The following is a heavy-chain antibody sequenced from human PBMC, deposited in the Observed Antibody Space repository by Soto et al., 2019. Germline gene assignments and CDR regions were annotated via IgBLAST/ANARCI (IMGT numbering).Heavy chain of an antibody. J-gene: IGHJ3*02. V-gene: IGHV4-4*02. CDR2: IYHSGST. Sequence: SETLSLTCTVSGGSTSSSNWWSWVRQPPGKGLEWIGEIYHSGSTNYNPSLQSRVTISVDKSENQFSLKMRSVTAADTAVYYCARSPSSSWYGGGAFDIWGQGTMVTVS. CDR1: GGSTSSSNW. D-gene: IGHD6-13*01. CDR3: ARSPSSSWYGGGAFDI.